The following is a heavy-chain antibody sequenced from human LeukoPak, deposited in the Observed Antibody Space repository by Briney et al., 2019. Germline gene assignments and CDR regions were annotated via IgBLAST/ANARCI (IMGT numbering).Heavy chain of an antibody. D-gene: IGHD3-10*01. CDR1: GFTFSSYA. CDR3: ARDRLTYYYGSGSPPAVQLWFDP. J-gene: IGHJ5*02. V-gene: IGHV3-23*01. Sequence: PGGSLRLSCAASGFTFSSYAMSWVRQAPGKGLEWVSAISGSGGSTYYADSVKGRFTISRDNSKNTLYLQMNSLRAEDTAVYYCARDRLTYYYGSGSPPAVQLWFDPWGQGTLVTVSS. CDR2: ISGSGGST.